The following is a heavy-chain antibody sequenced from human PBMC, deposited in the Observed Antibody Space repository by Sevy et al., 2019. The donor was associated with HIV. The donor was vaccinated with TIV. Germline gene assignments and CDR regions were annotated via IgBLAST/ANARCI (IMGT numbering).Heavy chain of an antibody. CDR2: INHSGST. CDR3: ARVEGVVVPAVNSPYYFDY. D-gene: IGHD2-2*01. V-gene: IGHV4-34*01. Sequence: SETLSLTCAVYGGSFSGYYWSWIRQPPGKGLEWIGEINHSGSTNYNPSLKSRVTISVDTSKNQFSLKLSSVTAADTAVYYCARVEGVVVPAVNSPYYFDYWGQGTLVTVSS. J-gene: IGHJ4*02. CDR1: GGSFSGYY.